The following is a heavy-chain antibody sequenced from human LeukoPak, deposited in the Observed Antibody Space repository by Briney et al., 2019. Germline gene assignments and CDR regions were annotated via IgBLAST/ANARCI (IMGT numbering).Heavy chain of an antibody. Sequence: GGSLRPSCVASGFTFSSYDMSWVRQAPGKGLEWVSAISGSGGSIYYPDSVKGRFTISRDNSKNAVYLQMNSLRAEDTAIYYCARDKYSTSPQDHWGQGTLVSVSS. J-gene: IGHJ4*02. D-gene: IGHD2/OR15-2a*01. CDR1: GFTFSSYD. V-gene: IGHV3-23*01. CDR3: ARDKYSTSPQDH. CDR2: ISGSGGSI.